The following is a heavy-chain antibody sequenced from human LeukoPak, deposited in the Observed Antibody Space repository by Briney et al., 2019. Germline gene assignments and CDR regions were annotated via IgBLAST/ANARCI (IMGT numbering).Heavy chain of an antibody. CDR3: AREMAAITRNRRTYDAFEI. J-gene: IGHJ3*02. Sequence: SVKVSCKASGGTFSSYAISWVRQAPGQGLEWMGGIIPIFGTANYAQKFQGRVTITTDESKSTAYKELSSLRSEDPAVYYCAREMAAITRNRRTYDAFEIWGQGTMVTVSS. CDR2: IIPIFGTA. D-gene: IGHD5-18*01. CDR1: GGTFSSYA. V-gene: IGHV1-69*05.